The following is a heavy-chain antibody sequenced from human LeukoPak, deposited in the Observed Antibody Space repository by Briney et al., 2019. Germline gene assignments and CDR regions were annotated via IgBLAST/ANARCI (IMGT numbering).Heavy chain of an antibody. CDR3: AREGGFYRPLDY. Sequence: SGTLSLTCDVSGGSVTSTNWWTWVRQPPGKGLEWIGEDYHDWKTNYNPSLKSRLIMSVDLPENHISLKLTSVTAADTAVYYCAREGGFYRPLDYSGQGTLVTVSS. CDR1: GGSVTSTNW. D-gene: IGHD3-3*01. CDR2: DYHDWKT. V-gene: IGHV4-4*02. J-gene: IGHJ4*02.